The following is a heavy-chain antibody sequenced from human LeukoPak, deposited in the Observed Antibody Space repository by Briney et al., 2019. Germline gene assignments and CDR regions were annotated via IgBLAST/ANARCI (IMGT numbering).Heavy chain of an antibody. D-gene: IGHD5-18*01. CDR1: GFTFGSYW. Sequence: GGSLRLSCAASGFTFGSYWMSWVRQAPGKGLEWVANIKQDGSEKYYVDSVKGRFTISRDNAKNSLYLQMNSLRAEDTAVYYCARDAVDTAMVYYYYGMDVWGKGTTVTVSS. CDR3: ARDAVDTAMVYYYYGMDV. V-gene: IGHV3-7*03. J-gene: IGHJ6*04. CDR2: IKQDGSEK.